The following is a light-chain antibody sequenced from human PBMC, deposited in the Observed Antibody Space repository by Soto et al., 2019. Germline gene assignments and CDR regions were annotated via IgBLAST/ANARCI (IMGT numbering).Light chain of an antibody. J-gene: IGLJ3*02. CDR3: YSYAGSSTPWV. V-gene: IGLV2-23*02. Sequence: QSVLTQPASVSGSPGQSITISCTGTSSDVGSYNLVSWYQQHPGKAPKLMIYEVSKRPSGVSNRFSGSKSGNTASLTIAGFQAEDEDDYYCYSYAGSSTPWVLGEGTKVTVL. CDR2: EVS. CDR1: SSDVGSYNL.